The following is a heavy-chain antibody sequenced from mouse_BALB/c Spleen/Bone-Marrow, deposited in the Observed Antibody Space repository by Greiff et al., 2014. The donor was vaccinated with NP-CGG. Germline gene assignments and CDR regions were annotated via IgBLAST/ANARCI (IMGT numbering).Heavy chain of an antibody. CDR1: GYTFTSYW. Sequence: SGAELARPGASVKLSCKASGYTFTSYWMQWVKRRPGQGLEWIGAIYPGDGGTRYTQKFKGKATLAADKSSSAAYMQLSSLASEDSAVYYCARGDYETWFAYWGQGTLVTVSA. CDR2: IYPGDGGT. J-gene: IGHJ3*01. D-gene: IGHD2-4*01. CDR3: ARGDYETWFAY. V-gene: IGHV1-87*01.